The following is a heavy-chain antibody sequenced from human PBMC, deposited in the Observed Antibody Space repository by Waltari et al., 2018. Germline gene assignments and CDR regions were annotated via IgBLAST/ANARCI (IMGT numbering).Heavy chain of an antibody. V-gene: IGHV1-18*01. Sequence: QVQLVQSGAEVKKPGASVKVSCKASGYTFTKYDLSWVRQAPGQGLEWMGWISGYNGNTYNAQKFQGRITLTADTSTTTAYMELRSLRSDDTAVYYCARNSYPGYEDSWGQGTLVTVSS. CDR3: ARNSYPGYEDS. J-gene: IGHJ4*02. CDR2: ISGYNGNT. CDR1: GYTFTKYD. D-gene: IGHD5-12*01.